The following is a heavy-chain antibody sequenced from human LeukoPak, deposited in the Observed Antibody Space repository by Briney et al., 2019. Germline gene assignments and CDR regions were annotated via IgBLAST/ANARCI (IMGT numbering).Heavy chain of an antibody. D-gene: IGHD3-22*01. CDR3: ARHAAGVELWFAF. CDR2: VLYTGET. V-gene: IGHV4-59*08. J-gene: IGHJ4*02. Sequence: PSETLSLTCSVSAGSIGGYYWSWFRQPPGKGLEWIGYVLYTGETDYNPSLRSRGTISVDASKNQVSLRLTSVTAADTAVYYCARHAAGVELWFAFWGQRTQVTVSS. CDR1: AGSIGGYY.